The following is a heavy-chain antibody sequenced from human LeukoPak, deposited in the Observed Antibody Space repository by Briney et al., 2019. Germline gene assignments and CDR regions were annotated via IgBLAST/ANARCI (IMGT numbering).Heavy chain of an antibody. CDR3: ARGPDYYDSSGYYHD. V-gene: IGHV3-53*01. J-gene: IGHJ4*02. D-gene: IGHD3-22*01. CDR1: GFTVSSNY. CDR2: IYSGGST. Sequence: GGSLRLSCAASGFTVSSNYMSWVRQAPGKGLEWVSVIYSGGSTYYVDSVKGRFTISRDNSKNTLYLQMNSLRAEDTAVYYCARGPDYYDSSGYYHDWGQGTLVTVSS.